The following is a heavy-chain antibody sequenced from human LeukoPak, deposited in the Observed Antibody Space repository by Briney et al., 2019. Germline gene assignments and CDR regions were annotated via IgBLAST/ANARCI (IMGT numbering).Heavy chain of an antibody. V-gene: IGHV4-4*02. J-gene: IGHJ3*02. D-gene: IGHD3-16*02. Sequence: SGTLSLTCAVSGASISSTNWWSWVRQPPGKGLEWIGEIYHTGSTKYNPSLESRVTISVDKSNNQFSVRLSSATAADTAVYYCARDFYQTHALDIWGQGTLVTVSS. CDR1: GASISSTNW. CDR2: IYHTGST. CDR3: ARDFYQTHALDI.